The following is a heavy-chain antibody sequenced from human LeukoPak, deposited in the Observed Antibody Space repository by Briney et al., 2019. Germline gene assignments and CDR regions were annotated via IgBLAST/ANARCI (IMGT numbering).Heavy chain of an antibody. CDR2: INHSGST. D-gene: IGHD3-16*02. Sequence: SETLSLTCAVYGGSFSGYYWSWIRQPPGKGLEWIGEINHSGSTYYNPSLKSRVTISVDTSKNQFSLKLSSVTAAGTAVYYCASHDYVWGSYRPSHWGQGTLVTVSS. CDR1: GGSFSGYY. CDR3: ASHDYVWGSYRPSH. J-gene: IGHJ4*02. V-gene: IGHV4-34*01.